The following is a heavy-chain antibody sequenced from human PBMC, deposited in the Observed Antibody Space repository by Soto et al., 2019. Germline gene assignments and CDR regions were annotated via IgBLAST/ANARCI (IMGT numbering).Heavy chain of an antibody. D-gene: IGHD2-15*01. Sequence: PSETLSLTCTVSGGSVSSGSYYWSWIRQPPGKGLEWIGYIYYSGSTNYNPSLKSRVTISVDTSKNQFSLKLSSVTAADTAVYYCAKGLVVVVAATTPFDYWGQGTLVTVSS. J-gene: IGHJ4*02. CDR2: IYYSGST. CDR3: AKGLVVVVAATTPFDY. V-gene: IGHV4-61*01. CDR1: GGSVSSGSYY.